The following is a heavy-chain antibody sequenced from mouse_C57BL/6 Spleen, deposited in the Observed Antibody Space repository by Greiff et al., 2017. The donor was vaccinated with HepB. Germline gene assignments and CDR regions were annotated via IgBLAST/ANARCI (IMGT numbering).Heavy chain of an antibody. D-gene: IGHD2-4*01. CDR1: GYTFTSYW. V-gene: IGHV1-64*01. CDR2: IHPNSGST. Sequence: VQLQQPGAELVQPGASVKLSCKASGYTFTSYWMHWVKQRPGQGLEWIGMIHPNSGSTNYNEKFKSKATLTVDKSSSTVYMQLSSLTSEDSAVYYCERGGIYYDHEGYWGQGTTLTVSS. J-gene: IGHJ2*01. CDR3: ERGGIYYDHEGY.